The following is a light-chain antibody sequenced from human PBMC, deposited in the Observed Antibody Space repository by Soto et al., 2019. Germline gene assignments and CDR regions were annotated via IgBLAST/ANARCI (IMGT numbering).Light chain of an antibody. CDR1: NSNIGSQS. Sequence: QSVLTQPPSVSGTPGQTVTISCSGSNSNIGSQSVHWYQHLPGLAPKLLIEINDQRPSGVPDRFSGSKSGTSVSLAISGLRSEDEADYYCATWDGGLRGNVFGHGTKLAVL. J-gene: IGLJ1*01. CDR3: ATWDGGLRGNV. CDR2: IND. V-gene: IGLV1-47*01.